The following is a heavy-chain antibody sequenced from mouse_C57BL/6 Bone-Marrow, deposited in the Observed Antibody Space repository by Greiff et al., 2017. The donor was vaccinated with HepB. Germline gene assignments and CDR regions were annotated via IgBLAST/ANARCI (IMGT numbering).Heavy chain of an antibody. CDR2: IDPETGGT. V-gene: IGHV1-15*01. CDR1: GYTFTDYE. Sequence: QVQLKESGAELVRPGASVTLSCKASGYTFTDYEMHWVKQTPVHGLEWIGAIDPETGGTAYNQKFKGKAILTADKSSSTAYMELRSLTSEDSAVYYCTRPYAYEDYWGQGTTLTVSS. D-gene: IGHD6-5*01. J-gene: IGHJ2*01. CDR3: TRPYAYEDY.